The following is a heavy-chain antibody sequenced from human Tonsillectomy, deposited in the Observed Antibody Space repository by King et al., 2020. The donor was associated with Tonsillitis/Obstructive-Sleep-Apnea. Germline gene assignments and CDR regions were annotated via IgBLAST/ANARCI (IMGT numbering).Heavy chain of an antibody. J-gene: IGHJ4*02. CDR3: ARDSDYESFFDY. D-gene: IGHD4-17*01. V-gene: IGHV4-59*01. Sequence: QLQESGPGLVKPSETLSLTCTVSGGSISSYYWSWIRQLPGKGLEWIGYIYYSGSTNYNPSLKSRVTISVDTSKNQFSLKLSSVTAADTAVYYCARDSDYESFFDYWGQGTLVTVSS. CDR2: IYYSGST. CDR1: GGSISSYY.